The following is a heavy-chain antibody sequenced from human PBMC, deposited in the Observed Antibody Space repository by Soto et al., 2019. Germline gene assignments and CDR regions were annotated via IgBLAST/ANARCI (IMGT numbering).Heavy chain of an antibody. V-gene: IGHV3-33*01. CDR1: GFTFSSYG. CDR3: ASGVAARTHNGYYDHGMDV. D-gene: IGHD2-8*01. Sequence: LRLSCAASGFTFSSYGMHWVRQAPGKGLEWVAVIWYDGSNKYYADSVKGRFTISRDNSKNTLYLQMNSLRAEDTAVYYCASGVAARTHNGYYDHGMDVWGQGTTVTVS. J-gene: IGHJ6*02. CDR2: IWYDGSNK.